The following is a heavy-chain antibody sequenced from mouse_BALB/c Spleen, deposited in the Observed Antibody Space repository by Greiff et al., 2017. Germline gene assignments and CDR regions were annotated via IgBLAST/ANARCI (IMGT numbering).Heavy chain of an antibody. D-gene: IGHD3-3*01. CDR3: ARGGREVDY. Sequence: VQLQQSGAELVRPGTSVKVSCKASGYAFTNYLIEWVKQRPGQGLEWIGVINPGSGGTNYNEKFKGKATLTADKSSSTAYMQLSSLTSDDSAVYFCARGGREVDYWGQGTTLTVSS. V-gene: IGHV1-54*01. CDR1: GYAFTNYL. J-gene: IGHJ2*01. CDR2: INPGSGGT.